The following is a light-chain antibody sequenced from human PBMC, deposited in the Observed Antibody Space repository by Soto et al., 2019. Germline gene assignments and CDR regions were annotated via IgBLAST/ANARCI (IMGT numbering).Light chain of an antibody. Sequence: QSALTQPASVSGSPGQSITISCTGTSSDVGYYNLVSWYQQHPGKAPKLIISEVSERPSGVSARFSGSKSGNTASLTISGLQAEDEDDYYCCSYAGVRTVIFGGGTKLTVL. CDR1: SSDVGYYNL. CDR2: EVS. V-gene: IGLV2-23*02. J-gene: IGLJ2*01. CDR3: CSYAGVRTVI.